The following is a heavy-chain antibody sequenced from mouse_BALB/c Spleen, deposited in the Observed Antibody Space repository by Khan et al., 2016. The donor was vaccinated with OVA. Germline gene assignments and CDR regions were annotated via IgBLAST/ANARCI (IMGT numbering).Heavy chain of an antibody. Sequence: EVELVESGGGLVQPGGSRKLSCAASGFTFSSFGMHWVRQAPEKGLEWVAYISSGSTTIYYADTVTGRFTISRDNPKNTLFLQMTSLRSEDTAMYYCAIKAYYGSSYINLDNWGQGTTLTVSS. D-gene: IGHD1-1*01. J-gene: IGHJ2*01. V-gene: IGHV5-17*02. CDR1: GFTFSSFG. CDR2: ISSGSTTI. CDR3: AIKAYYGSSYINLDN.